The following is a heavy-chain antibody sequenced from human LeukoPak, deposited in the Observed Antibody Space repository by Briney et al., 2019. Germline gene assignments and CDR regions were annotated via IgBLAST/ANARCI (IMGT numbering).Heavy chain of an antibody. CDR3: ARHHYYGSGCYRRYFDY. J-gene: IGHJ4*02. CDR1: GGTFSSYA. D-gene: IGHD3-10*01. V-gene: IGHV1-69*13. CDR2: IIPIFGTA. Sequence: SVKVSCKASGGTFSSYAISWVRQAPGQGLEWMGGIIPIFGTANYAQKFQGRVTITADESTSTAYMELSSLRSEDTAVYYCARHHYYGSGCYRRYFDYWGQGTLVTVSS.